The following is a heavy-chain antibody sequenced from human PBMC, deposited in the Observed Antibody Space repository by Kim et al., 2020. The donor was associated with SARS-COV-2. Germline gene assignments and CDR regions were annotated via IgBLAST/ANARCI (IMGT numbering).Heavy chain of an antibody. Sequence: SETLSLTCTVSGGSISSSSYYWGWIRQPPGKGLEWTGSIYYSGSTYYNPSLKSRVTITVDTSKNQFSLKLSTVTAADTAVYYCARPRYSYGSPILGYFDLWGQGTLVTVSS. D-gene: IGHD5-18*01. V-gene: IGHV4-39*01. CDR1: GGSISSSSYY. CDR3: ARPRYSYGSPILGYFDL. J-gene: IGHJ2*01. CDR2: IYYSGST.